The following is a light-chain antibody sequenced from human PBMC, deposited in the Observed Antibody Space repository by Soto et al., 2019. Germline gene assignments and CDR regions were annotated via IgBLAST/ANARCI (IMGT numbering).Light chain of an antibody. Sequence: LFTQSPGTLSLSPGERATLSCRASQTVRNNYLAWYQQKPGQAPRLLIYDASSRDTGIPERFSGGGSGTECTLTISRLEPEDFEVDDCPQFSSYTLTFGGGTKVDNK. CDR2: DAS. CDR1: QTVRNNY. J-gene: IGKJ4*01. CDR3: PQFSSYTLT. V-gene: IGKV3-20*01.